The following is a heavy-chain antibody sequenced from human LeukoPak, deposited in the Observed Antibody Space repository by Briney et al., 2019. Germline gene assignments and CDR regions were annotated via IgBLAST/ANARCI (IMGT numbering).Heavy chain of an antibody. Sequence: SGTLSLTCAVSGSSVSSSTWWSWVRQPPGKGLEWTGEIYHSGSTNYNPSLKSRVTISVDKSKNQFSLKLSSVTAADTAVYYCAKGGLAEYFQFWGQGTLVTVSS. CDR3: AKGGLAEYFQF. J-gene: IGHJ1*01. CDR1: GSSVSSSTW. V-gene: IGHV4-4*02. D-gene: IGHD2-15*01. CDR2: IYHSGST.